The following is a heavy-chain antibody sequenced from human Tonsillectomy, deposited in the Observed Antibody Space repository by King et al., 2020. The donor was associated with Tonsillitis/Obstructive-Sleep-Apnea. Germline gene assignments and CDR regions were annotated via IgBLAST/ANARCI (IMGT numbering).Heavy chain of an antibody. J-gene: IGHJ3*02. Sequence: QLVQSGGGLVQPGRSLRLSCAASGFTFEDYAMYWVRQAPGKGLEWVSGISWNSVSLVYADSVKGRFTISRDNAKNSLYLQMNSLRTEDTALYHCAKDLIIAETGTPGDAFDIWGPGTMVTVSS. V-gene: IGHV3-9*01. D-gene: IGHD6-13*01. CDR3: AKDLIIAETGTPGDAFDI. CDR1: GFTFEDYA. CDR2: ISWNSVSL.